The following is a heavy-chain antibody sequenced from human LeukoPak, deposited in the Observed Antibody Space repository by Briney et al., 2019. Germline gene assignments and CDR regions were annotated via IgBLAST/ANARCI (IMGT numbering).Heavy chain of an antibody. V-gene: IGHV1-46*01. CDR2: INPSGGST. J-gene: IGHJ4*02. CDR3: ARTAPRYDILTGYYDY. D-gene: IGHD3-9*01. Sequence: ASVKVSCKASGHTFTSYYMHWVRQAPGQGLEWMGIINPSGGSTSYAQKFQGRVTMTRDTSTSTVYMELSSLRSEDTAVYYCARTAPRYDILTGYYDYWGQGTLVTVSS. CDR1: GHTFTSYY.